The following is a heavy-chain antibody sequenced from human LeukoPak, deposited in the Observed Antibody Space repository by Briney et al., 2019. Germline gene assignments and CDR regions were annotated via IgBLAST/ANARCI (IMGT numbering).Heavy chain of an antibody. J-gene: IGHJ4*02. D-gene: IGHD3-10*01. CDR3: AKILASGSGSY. Sequence: GGSLRLSCTASGFNFSSYAMTWVRQAPGKGLDWVSAIRAGGGDTFYSDSVKGRFSISRDNSKNTLILQMDSLRADDTAIYYCAKILASGSGSYWGQGTLVLVSS. CDR1: GFNFSSYA. CDR2: IRAGGGDT. V-gene: IGHV3-23*01.